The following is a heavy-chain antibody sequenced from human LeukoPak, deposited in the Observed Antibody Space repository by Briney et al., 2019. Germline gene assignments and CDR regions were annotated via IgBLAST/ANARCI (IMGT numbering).Heavy chain of an antibody. CDR2: SKNKANAYST. J-gene: IGHJ6*02. CDR1: GFTFSDHH. Sequence: GGSLRLSCAVSGFTFSDHHMDWVRQAPGKGLEWIGRSKNKANAYSTVYAASVKGRFTFSRDDPKNSLYLQMNSLKTEDTAVYYCQAGSSGGSAGLYYYYGMDVWGQGTTVTVSS. V-gene: IGHV3-72*01. CDR3: QAGSSGGSAGLYYYYGMDV. D-gene: IGHD2-15*01.